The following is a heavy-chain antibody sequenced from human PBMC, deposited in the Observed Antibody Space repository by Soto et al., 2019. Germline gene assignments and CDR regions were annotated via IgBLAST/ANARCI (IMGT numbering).Heavy chain of an antibody. CDR1: GYTFTNYY. J-gene: IGHJ4*02. CDR3: ARVLTMYSRFDY. Sequence: QVQLVQSGAEVKKPGASVKVSCKASGYTFTNYYIHWVRQAPGQGLEWMGVISPSGGSTSYAQKFQGRITMTRDTSTSTVDMEVSSLRFEDTAVYYCARVLTMYSRFDYWGQGTLVTVSS. V-gene: IGHV1-46*01. CDR2: ISPSGGST. D-gene: IGHD6-13*01.